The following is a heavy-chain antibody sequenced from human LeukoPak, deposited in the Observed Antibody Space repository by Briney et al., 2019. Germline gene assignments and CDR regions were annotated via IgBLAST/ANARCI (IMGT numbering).Heavy chain of an antibody. CDR3: ARVGMFRFDP. V-gene: IGHV4-59*01. CDR2: IYYSGGT. D-gene: IGHD3-10*02. CDR1: VGSLSSYY. J-gene: IGHJ5*02. Sequence: LETLPLTCTVSVGSLSSYYWSWIWQRPGEGLEWIGYIYYSGGTNYNPSLKSRVTISVDTSKNQFSLKLSSVTAADTAVYHCARVGMFRFDPWGQGTLVTVSS.